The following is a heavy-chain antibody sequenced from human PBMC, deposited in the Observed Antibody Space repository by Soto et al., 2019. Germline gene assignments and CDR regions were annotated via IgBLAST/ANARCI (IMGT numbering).Heavy chain of an antibody. CDR3: AGVLDGRMATADYYGRDV. CDR1: GFTFSSYW. CDR2: IKQDGSEK. V-gene: IGHV3-7*03. J-gene: IGHJ6*02. D-gene: IGHD5-18*01. Sequence: GGSLRLSCAASGFTFSSYWMSWVRQAPGKGLEWVANIKQDGSEKYYVDSVKGRFTISRDNAKNSLYLQMNSLRAEDTAVYYCAGVLDGRMATADYYGRDVWGQGTTVSVSS.